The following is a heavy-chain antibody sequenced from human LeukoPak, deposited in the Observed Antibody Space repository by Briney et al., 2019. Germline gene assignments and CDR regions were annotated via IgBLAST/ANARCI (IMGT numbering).Heavy chain of an antibody. CDR2: ISYDGSNK. J-gene: IGHJ4*02. Sequence: QPGGSLRLSCAASGFTFSSYGMHWVRQAPGKGLKWVAVISYDGSNKYYADSVKGRFTISRDNAKNSLYLQMNSLRAEDTALYYCASAGLTYGSGSYFVYWGQGTLVTVSS. D-gene: IGHD3-10*01. V-gene: IGHV3-30*03. CDR1: GFTFSSYG. CDR3: ASAGLTYGSGSYFVY.